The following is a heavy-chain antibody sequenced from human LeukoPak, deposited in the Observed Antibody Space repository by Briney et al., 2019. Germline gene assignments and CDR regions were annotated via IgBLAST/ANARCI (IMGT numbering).Heavy chain of an antibody. CDR2: IKQDGSEK. CDR3: ARNFDWLYQILDY. J-gene: IGHJ4*02. Sequence: PGGSLRLSCAASGFTFSSYWMSWVRQAPGKGLEWVANIKQDGSEKYYVGSVKGRFTISRDNAKNSLYLQMNSLRAEDTAVYHCARNFDWLYQILDYWGQGTLVTVSS. V-gene: IGHV3-7*03. CDR1: GFTFSSYW. D-gene: IGHD3-9*01.